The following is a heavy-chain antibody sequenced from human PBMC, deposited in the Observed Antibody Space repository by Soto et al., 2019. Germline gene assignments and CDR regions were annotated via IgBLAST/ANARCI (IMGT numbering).Heavy chain of an antibody. J-gene: IGHJ5*02. CDR2: ISGSGGST. CDR1: GFTFSSYA. D-gene: IGHD2-2*01. V-gene: IGHV3-23*01. CDR3: ARQLTLPAAMRAGYNWFDP. Sequence: GGSLRLSCAASGFTFSSYAMSWVRQAPGKGLEWVSAISGSGGSTYYADSVKGRFTISRDNSKNTLYLQMNSLRAEDTAVYYCARQLTLPAAMRAGYNWFDPWGQGTLVTSPQ.